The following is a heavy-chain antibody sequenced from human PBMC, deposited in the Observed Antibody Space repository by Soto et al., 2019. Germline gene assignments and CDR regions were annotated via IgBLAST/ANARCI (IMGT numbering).Heavy chain of an antibody. V-gene: IGHV3-23*01. CDR1: DFTFRNYV. CDR3: AKDHPQARLYYYATDV. D-gene: IGHD1-26*01. Sequence: PGGSLRLSCATSDFTFRNYVMSWVRQAPGKGLEWVSGLSDTGEITYYADSVKGRFTISRDNSKNTLYLQLNSLRVEDTAIYYCAKDHPQARLYYYATDVWGLGTTVTVSS. J-gene: IGHJ6*02. CDR2: LSDTGEIT.